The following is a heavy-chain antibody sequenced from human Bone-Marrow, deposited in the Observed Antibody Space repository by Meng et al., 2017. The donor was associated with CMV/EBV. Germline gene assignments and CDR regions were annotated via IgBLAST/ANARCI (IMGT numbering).Heavy chain of an antibody. D-gene: IGHD3-22*01. CDR3: ARALAYYYDSSGYYYVPGYFDY. J-gene: IGHJ4*02. V-gene: IGHV1-18*01. Sequence: QVQLVQSGAEVKKPGASVKVSCKASGYTFTSYGISWVRQAPGQGLEWMGWISAYNGNTNYAQKLQGRVTMTTDTSTSTAYMELRSLRSDDTAVYYCARALAYYYDSSGYYYVPGYFDYWGQGTLVTVSS. CDR1: GYTFTSYG. CDR2: ISAYNGNT.